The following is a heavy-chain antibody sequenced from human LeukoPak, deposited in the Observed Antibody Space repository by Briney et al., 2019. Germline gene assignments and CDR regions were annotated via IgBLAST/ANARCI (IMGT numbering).Heavy chain of an antibody. CDR1: GGFISSSSYY. J-gene: IGHJ4*02. Sequence: SETLSLTCTVSGGFISSSSYYWGWIRQPPGKGLEWIGYIYYSGSTYYNPSLKSRVTISVDTSKNQFSLKLSSVTAADTAVYYCASLHYYDSSGYYNWGQGTLVTVSS. D-gene: IGHD3-22*01. CDR2: IYYSGST. CDR3: ASLHYYDSSGYYN. V-gene: IGHV4-30-4*08.